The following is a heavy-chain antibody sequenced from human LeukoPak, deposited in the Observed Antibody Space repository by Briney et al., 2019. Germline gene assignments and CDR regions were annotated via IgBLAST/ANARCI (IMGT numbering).Heavy chain of an antibody. D-gene: IGHD2-2*01. CDR1: GYTFTSYG. CDR3: ARVSVPAASIRYCYYMDV. CDR2: ISAYNGNT. J-gene: IGHJ6*03. V-gene: IGHV1-18*01. Sequence: ASVKVSCKVSGYTFTSYGISWVRQAPGQGLEWMGWISAYNGNTNYAQKLQGRVTMTTDTSTSTAYMELRSLRSDDTAVYYCARVSVPAASIRYCYYMDVWGKGTTVTVSS.